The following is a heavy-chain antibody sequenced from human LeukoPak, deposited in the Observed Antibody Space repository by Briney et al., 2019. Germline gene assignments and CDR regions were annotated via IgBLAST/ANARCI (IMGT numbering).Heavy chain of an antibody. V-gene: IGHV1-18*01. CDR1: GYTFTSYG. J-gene: IGHJ3*02. D-gene: IGHD6-6*01. CDR2: ISTYNGDT. CDR3: ATDPDRPNAFDI. Sequence: GASVKVSCKTSGYTFTSYGMSWVRQAPGQGLEWMGWISTYNGDTNYAQKLQGRVTMTTDTSTSTVYMELGSLRSDDTAVYYCATDPDRPNAFDIWGQGTMVTVSS.